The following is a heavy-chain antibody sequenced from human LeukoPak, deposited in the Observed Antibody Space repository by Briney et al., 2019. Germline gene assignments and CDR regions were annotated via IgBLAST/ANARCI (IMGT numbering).Heavy chain of an antibody. CDR2: INPSDGST. D-gene: IGHD2-2*01. Sequence: ASVKVSCKASGYTFTSYGISWVRQAPGQGLEWMGIINPSDGSTSYAQKFQDRVTMTRDTSTNTVYMELSSLRFEDTAVYFCARRVYCSSSSCYHYYYYMDVWGKGTTVTVSS. CDR1: GYTFTSYG. CDR3: ARRVYCSSSSCYHYYYYMDV. V-gene: IGHV1-46*03. J-gene: IGHJ6*03.